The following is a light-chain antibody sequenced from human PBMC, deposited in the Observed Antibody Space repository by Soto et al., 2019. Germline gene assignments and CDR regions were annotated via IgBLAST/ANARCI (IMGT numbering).Light chain of an antibody. CDR3: QQYNTYPWT. Sequence: DIQMTQSPSTLSASVADRVTITCRASQSISSWLAWYQQKPGKAPKVLIYKASSLESGVPSRFSGSGSVTEFTLTISSLQPDDFATYYCQQYNTYPWTFGQGTQVEIK. V-gene: IGKV1-5*03. CDR1: QSISSW. CDR2: KAS. J-gene: IGKJ1*01.